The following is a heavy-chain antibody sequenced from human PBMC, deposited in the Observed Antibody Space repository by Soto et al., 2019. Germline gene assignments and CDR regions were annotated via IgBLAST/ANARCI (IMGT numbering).Heavy chain of an antibody. Sequence: QITLKESGPTLVKPTQTLTLNCTFSGFSLSTSEVGVAWIRQPPGKALEWLALLYWNDDNRYSPSLKSRLTITKDTSKNQVILTMTDMDPVDTATYYCVHTSGCTHTTWGQGTLVTVSS. CDR2: LYWNDDN. V-gene: IGHV2-5*01. D-gene: IGHD1-1*01. CDR1: GFSLSTSEVG. CDR3: VHTSGCTHTT. J-gene: IGHJ5*02.